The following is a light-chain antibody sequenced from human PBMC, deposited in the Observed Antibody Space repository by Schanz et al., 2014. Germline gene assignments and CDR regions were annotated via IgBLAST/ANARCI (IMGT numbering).Light chain of an antibody. V-gene: IGKV3-20*01. Sequence: EIVLTQSPGTLSLSPGERATLSCRASQSVSSSSLAWYQQKPGQAPRLLIYAASIRAIGIPDRFSGSGSGTEFTLTISSLQSEDFALYFCQQYNNWPPWTFGQGTKVEIK. CDR2: AAS. CDR3: QQYNNWPPWT. CDR1: QSVSSSS. J-gene: IGKJ1*01.